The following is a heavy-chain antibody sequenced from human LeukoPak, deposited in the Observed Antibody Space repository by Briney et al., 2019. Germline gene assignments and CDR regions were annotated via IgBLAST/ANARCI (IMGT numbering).Heavy chain of an antibody. Sequence: SETLSLTCAVYGGSFSGYYWSWIRQPPGKGLEWIGEINHSGSTNYNPSLKSRVTISVDTFKNQFSLKLSSVTAADTAVYYCARGRIAAAGKDYWGQGTLVTVSS. CDR1: GGSFSGYY. V-gene: IGHV4-34*01. CDR3: ARGRIAAAGKDY. CDR2: INHSGST. J-gene: IGHJ4*02. D-gene: IGHD6-13*01.